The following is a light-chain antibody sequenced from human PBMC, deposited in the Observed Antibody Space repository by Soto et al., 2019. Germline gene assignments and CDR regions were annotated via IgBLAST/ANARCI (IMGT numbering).Light chain of an antibody. CDR3: SSYAGSNKV. CDR1: SSDVGGYNY. J-gene: IGLJ1*01. CDR2: EVS. Sequence: QSALTQPPSASGSPGRSVTISCTGTSSDVGGYNYVSWYQQHPGKAPKLMIYEVSKRPSGVPDRFSGSKSGNTASLTVSGLQAEDEADYYCSSYAGSNKVFGTGTKLTVL. V-gene: IGLV2-8*01.